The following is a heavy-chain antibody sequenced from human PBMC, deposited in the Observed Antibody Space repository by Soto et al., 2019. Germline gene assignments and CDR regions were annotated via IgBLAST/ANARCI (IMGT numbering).Heavy chain of an antibody. Sequence: QVLLRESGPGLVKPSETLSLTCIVSGGSISNHYWSWVRQHAGKGLEWIGRFYTSGNSNYNYNPSLKSRVTMSVDTSKKRFSLKMSSVTAAETAVYYCVRESGGGGYCSGGSCHGMDVWGPGTTVTVSS. D-gene: IGHD2-15*01. CDR2: FYTSGNS. J-gene: IGHJ6*02. CDR1: GGSISNHY. CDR3: VRESGGGGYCSGGSCHGMDV. V-gene: IGHV4-4*07.